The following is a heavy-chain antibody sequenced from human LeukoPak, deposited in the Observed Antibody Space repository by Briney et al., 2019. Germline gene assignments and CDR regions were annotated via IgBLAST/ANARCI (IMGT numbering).Heavy chain of an antibody. D-gene: IGHD4-23*01. CDR2: IYSGGST. CDR1: GFTVSSNY. Sequence: GGSLRLSCAASGFTVSSNYMIWVRQAPGRGLEWVSVIYSGGSTYYADSVKGRFTISRHTSKNTLYLQMNSLRAEDTAVYYRATMVGPPAFDIWGQGTMVTVSS. V-gene: IGHV3-53*04. J-gene: IGHJ3*02. CDR3: ATMVGPPAFDI.